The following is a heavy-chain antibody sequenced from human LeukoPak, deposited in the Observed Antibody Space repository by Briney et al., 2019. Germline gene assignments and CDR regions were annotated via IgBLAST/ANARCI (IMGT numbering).Heavy chain of an antibody. CDR1: GYTFTSYG. J-gene: IGHJ4*02. Sequence: SVKVSCKASGYTFTSYGISWVRQAPGQGLEWMGWISAYNGNTNYAQKLQGGVTMTTDTSTSTAYMELRSLRSDDTAVYYCARDYGGYSSSWYTLGGFDYWGQGTLVTVSS. V-gene: IGHV1-18*01. CDR3: ARDYGGYSSSWYTLGGFDY. CDR2: ISAYNGNT. D-gene: IGHD6-13*01.